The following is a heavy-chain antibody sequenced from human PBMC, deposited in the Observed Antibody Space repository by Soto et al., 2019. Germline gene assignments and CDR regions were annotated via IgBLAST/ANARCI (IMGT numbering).Heavy chain of an antibody. CDR2: IKEGGSGK. D-gene: IGHD6-13*01. Sequence: AGSLRLPCAASGFTFSSYWMSWVRQAPGNGMEWVANIKEGGSGKYYVDSVTGRFTISIDIAKSSLYLQRSGLTAEDTAVYYCAKVDLSAAPLSWFDYFGQGTLVTDSS. CDR1: GFTFSSYW. CDR3: AKVDLSAAPLSWFDY. V-gene: IGHV3-7*01. J-gene: IGHJ4*02.